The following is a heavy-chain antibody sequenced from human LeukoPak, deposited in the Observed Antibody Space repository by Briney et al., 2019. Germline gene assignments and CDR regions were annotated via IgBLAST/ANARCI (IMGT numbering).Heavy chain of an antibody. Sequence: SETLSLTCTVSGGSISNNNYYWSWIRQPAGKGLEWIGRIYISGSTNYNPSLKSRVTISVDTSKNQFSLKLSSVTAADTAVYYCARDDLLNNWFDPWGQGTLVTVSS. V-gene: IGHV4-61*02. CDR2: IYISGST. CDR3: ARDDLLNNWFDP. J-gene: IGHJ5*02. CDR1: GGSISNNNYY.